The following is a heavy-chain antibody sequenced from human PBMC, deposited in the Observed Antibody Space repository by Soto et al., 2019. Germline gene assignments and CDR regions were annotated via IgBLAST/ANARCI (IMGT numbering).Heavy chain of an antibody. Sequence: WRSLRLSCSASVLAFSTYAMTWFRQAPGKGLEWVSVISGSGGSSYYADSVKGRFTISRDNSKNTLFLQMNSLRAEDTAVYYCAKVTKRAAAGRYEYYSYGMDVGGQRTPVTVSS. CDR3: AKVTKRAAAGRYEYYSYGMDV. V-gene: IGHV3-23*01. J-gene: IGHJ6*01. CDR2: ISGSGGSS. D-gene: IGHD6-13*01. CDR1: VLAFSTYA.